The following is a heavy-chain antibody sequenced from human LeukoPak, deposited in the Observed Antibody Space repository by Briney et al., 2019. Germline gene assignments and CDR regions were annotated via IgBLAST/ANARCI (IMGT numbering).Heavy chain of an antibody. V-gene: IGHV3-74*01. CDR3: ETPRGSGSYLAFDY. CDR1: GFTFSSYW. D-gene: IGHD1-26*01. Sequence: PGGSLRLSCAASGFTFSSYWMHWVRQAPGKGLVWVSRINSDGSSTSYADSVKGRFTISRDNAKNTLYLQMNSLRAEDTAVYYCETPRGSGSYLAFDYWGQGTLVTVSS. CDR2: INSDGSST. J-gene: IGHJ4*02.